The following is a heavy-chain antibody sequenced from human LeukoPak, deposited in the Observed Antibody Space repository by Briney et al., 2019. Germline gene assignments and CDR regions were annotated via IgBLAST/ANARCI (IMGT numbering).Heavy chain of an antibody. D-gene: IGHD2-15*01. CDR3: ASLGYCSGGSCKYFQH. J-gene: IGHJ1*01. CDR2: INSDGSST. CDR1: GFTFSSYW. Sequence: GGSLRLSCAASGFTFSSYWMHWVRQAPGKGLVWVSRINSDGSSTSYADSVKGRFTISRDNAKNSLYLQMNSLRAEDTAVYYCASLGYCSGGSCKYFQHWGQGTLVTVSS. V-gene: IGHV3-74*01.